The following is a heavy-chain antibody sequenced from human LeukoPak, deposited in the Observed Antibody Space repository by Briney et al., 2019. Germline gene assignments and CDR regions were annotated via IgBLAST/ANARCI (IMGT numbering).Heavy chain of an antibody. Sequence: ASVKVSCKASGGTFSSYAFSWVRQAPGQGLEWMGGIIPIFGTANYAQKFQGRVTITTDESTSTAYMELSSLRSEDTAVYYCARDPKKYNWNDRRAYFDYWGQGTLVTVSS. V-gene: IGHV1-69*05. CDR3: ARDPKKYNWNDRRAYFDY. J-gene: IGHJ4*02. CDR2: IIPIFGTA. CDR1: GGTFSSYA. D-gene: IGHD1-20*01.